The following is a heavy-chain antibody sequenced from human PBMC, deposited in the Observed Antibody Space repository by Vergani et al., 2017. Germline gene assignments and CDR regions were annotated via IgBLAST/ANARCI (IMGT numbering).Heavy chain of an antibody. CDR3: AINGIAVAGNDAFDI. CDR2: IYYSGST. D-gene: IGHD6-19*01. V-gene: IGHV4-39*07. J-gene: IGHJ3*02. Sequence: QLQLQESGPGLVKPSETLSLTCTVSGGSISSSSYYWGWIRQPPGKGLEWIGSIYYSGSTYYNPSLKSRVTISVDTSKNQFSLKLSSVTAADTAVYYCAINGIAVAGNDAFDIWGQGTMVTVSS. CDR1: GGSISSSSYY.